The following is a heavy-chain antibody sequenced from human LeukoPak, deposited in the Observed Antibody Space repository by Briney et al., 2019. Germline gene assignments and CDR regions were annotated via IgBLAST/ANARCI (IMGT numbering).Heavy chain of an antibody. V-gene: IGHV3-21*01. J-gene: IGHJ4*02. CDR3: ARDSGVDIVVVPAARNFDY. CDR2: ITTSSTYI. Sequence: GGLVKPGGSLTLSCAASGFTFSDYSMTWVRQAPGRGLEWVSSITTSSTYIYYADSVKVRFTISRDNAKNSLYLQMTSLRAEDTAVYYCARDSGVDIVVVPAARNFDYWGQGTLVTVSS. CDR1: GFTFSDYS. D-gene: IGHD2-2*03.